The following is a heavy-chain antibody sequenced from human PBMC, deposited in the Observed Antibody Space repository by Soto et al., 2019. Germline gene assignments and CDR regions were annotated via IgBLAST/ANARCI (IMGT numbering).Heavy chain of an antibody. CDR2: IYYSGST. Sequence: SSETLSLTCTVSGGSISSSSYYWGWIRQPPGKGLEWIGSIYYSGSTYSNPSLKSRVTISVDTSKNQFSLKLSSVTAADTAVYYCARQLVLLWFGEYYFDYWGQGTLVTVSS. CDR3: ARQLVLLWFGEYYFDY. D-gene: IGHD3-10*01. V-gene: IGHV4-39*01. J-gene: IGHJ4*02. CDR1: GGSISSSSYY.